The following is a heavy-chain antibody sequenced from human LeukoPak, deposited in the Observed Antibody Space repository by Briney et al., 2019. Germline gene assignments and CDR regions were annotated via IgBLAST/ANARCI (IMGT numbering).Heavy chain of an antibody. CDR3: ARSRTAVTDTLDP. D-gene: IGHD6-19*01. Sequence: GGSLRLSCVASGFPFSNYWMSWVRQAPGKGLAWVANIKHDGSEQSYVDSVKGRFTISRDNAKNSLYLQMSSLRVEDTAVYYCARSRTAVTDTLDPWGQRTLVSVSS. J-gene: IGHJ5*02. CDR1: GFPFSNYW. CDR2: IKHDGSEQ. V-gene: IGHV3-7*01.